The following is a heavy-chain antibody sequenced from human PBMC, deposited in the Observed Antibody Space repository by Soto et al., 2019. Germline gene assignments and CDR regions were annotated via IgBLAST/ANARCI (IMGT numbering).Heavy chain of an antibody. J-gene: IGHJ3*02. V-gene: IGHV3-33*01. CDR1: GFTFSSYG. Sequence: GGSLRLSCAASGFTFSSYGMHWVRQAPGKGLEWGAVIWDDGSNKYYADSVKGRFPISLDHSKNTLYLHMNSLRAEDTAVYPCARVRIAAAGYDDCDTWGQGTMVPVSS. D-gene: IGHD6-13*01. CDR2: IWDDGSNK. CDR3: ARVRIAAAGYDDCDT.